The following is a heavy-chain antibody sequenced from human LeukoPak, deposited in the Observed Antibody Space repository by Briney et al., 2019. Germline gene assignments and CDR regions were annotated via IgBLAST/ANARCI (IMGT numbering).Heavy chain of an antibody. D-gene: IGHD3-22*01. J-gene: IGHJ4*02. CDR2: ISYDGSSK. CDR3: AKVGSSGYYFDY. Sequence: PGGSLRLSCAASGFTFSSYGMHWVRQAPGKGLEWVAVISYDGSSKYYADSVKGRFTISRDNSKNTLYLQMNSLRAEDTAVYYCAKVGSSGYYFDYWGQGTLVTVSS. V-gene: IGHV3-30*18. CDR1: GFTFSSYG.